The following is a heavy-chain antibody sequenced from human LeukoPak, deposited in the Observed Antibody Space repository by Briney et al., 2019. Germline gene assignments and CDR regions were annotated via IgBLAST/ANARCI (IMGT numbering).Heavy chain of an antibody. CDR3: ARVGSPYYFDY. V-gene: IGHV3-30*04. J-gene: IGHJ4*02. Sequence: QPGGSLRLSCAASGFTFSSYAMHWVRQAPGKGLEWVAVISYDGSNKYYADSVKGRFTISRDNSKNTLYLQMNSLRAEDTAVYYCARVGSPYYFDYWGQGTLVTVSS. CDR2: ISYDGSNK. D-gene: IGHD2-15*01. CDR1: GFTFSSYA.